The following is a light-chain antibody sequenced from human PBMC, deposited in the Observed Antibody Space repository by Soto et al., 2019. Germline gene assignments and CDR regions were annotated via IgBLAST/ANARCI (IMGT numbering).Light chain of an antibody. J-gene: IGKJ4*01. CDR2: GAS. CDR3: QQYNDWPLT. Sequence: EVGMAQSPATVSVSLGERITLSCRASQRISVNLAWYQQKPGLAPRLLIYGASTGATGIPGRFSGSGSGTDFTLTISSLQSEDFAVYYCQQYNDWPLTFGGGTKVDIK. CDR1: QRISVN. V-gene: IGKV3-15*01.